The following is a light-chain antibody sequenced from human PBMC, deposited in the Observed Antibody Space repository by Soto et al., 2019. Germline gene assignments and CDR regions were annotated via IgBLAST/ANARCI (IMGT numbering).Light chain of an antibody. CDR3: QQYYNWPRT. CDR1: QSVGSN. CDR2: GAS. J-gene: IGKJ2*01. V-gene: IGKV3-15*01. Sequence: EMVMTQSPATLSVSPGDGATLSCRASQSVGSNLAWFQQKPGQAPRLLIYGASNRATGIPARFSGSGSGTEFTLPISSLQSEDFAVYYCQQYYNWPRTFGQGTKLEIK.